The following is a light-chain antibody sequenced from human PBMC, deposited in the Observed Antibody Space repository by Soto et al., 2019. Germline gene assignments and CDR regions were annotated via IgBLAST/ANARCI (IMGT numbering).Light chain of an antibody. Sequence: DIQMTQSPSTLSASVGARATITCRASQSISSWLAWYQQKPGKAPKLLIYDASSLESGVPSRFSGSGSGTEFTLTITSLQPDDFATYYCQQYNSYPWTFGQGTKVDIK. CDR3: QQYNSYPWT. CDR2: DAS. J-gene: IGKJ1*01. CDR1: QSISSW. V-gene: IGKV1-5*01.